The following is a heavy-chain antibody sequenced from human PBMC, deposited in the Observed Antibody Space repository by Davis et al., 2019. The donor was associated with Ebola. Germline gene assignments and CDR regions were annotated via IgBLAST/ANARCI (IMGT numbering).Heavy chain of an antibody. Sequence: GESLKISCAASGFTFSGSAMHWVRQASGKGLEWVGRIRSKANSYATAYAASVKGRFTISRDDSKNTAYLQMNSLKTEDTAVYYCTGNYDSNGYSPPYYYYGMDVWGQGTTVTVSS. CDR2: IRSKANSYAT. CDR3: TGNYDSNGYSPPYYYYGMDV. J-gene: IGHJ6*02. D-gene: IGHD3-22*01. CDR1: GFTFSGSA. V-gene: IGHV3-73*01.